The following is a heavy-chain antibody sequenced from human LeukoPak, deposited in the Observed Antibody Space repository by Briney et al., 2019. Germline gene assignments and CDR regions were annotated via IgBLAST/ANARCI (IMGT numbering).Heavy chain of an antibody. CDR1: GGTFSSYA. J-gene: IGHJ6*02. CDR2: IIPILGIA. V-gene: IGHV1-69*04. Sequence: SVKVSCKASGGTFSSYAISWVRQAPGQGLEWMGRIIPILGIANYAQKFQGRVTITADKSTSTAYMELSSLRSEDTAVYYCARGRDGHNWGYYYYGMDVWGQGTTVTVSS. CDR3: ARGRDGHNWGYYYYGMDV. D-gene: IGHD5-24*01.